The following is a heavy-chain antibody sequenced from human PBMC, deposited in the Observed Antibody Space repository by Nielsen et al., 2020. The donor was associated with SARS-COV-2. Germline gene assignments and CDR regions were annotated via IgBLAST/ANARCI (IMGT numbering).Heavy chain of an antibody. CDR1: GFTFDDYA. Sequence: GVSLRLSCAASGFTFDDYAMHWVRQAPGKGLEWVSGISWNSGSIGYADSVKGRFTISRDSAKNSLYLQMSSLTVEDTAVFYCARGHYGLEVWGQGTTVTVSS. V-gene: IGHV3-9*01. J-gene: IGHJ6*02. CDR3: ARGHYGLEV. CDR2: ISWNSGSI.